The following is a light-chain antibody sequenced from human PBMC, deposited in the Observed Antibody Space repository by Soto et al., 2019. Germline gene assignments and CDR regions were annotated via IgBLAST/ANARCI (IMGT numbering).Light chain of an antibody. CDR1: QSVRSSY. J-gene: IGKJ1*01. Sequence: ESVLTQSPGTLSLPPGERATLSCRASQSVRSSYLAWYQQKPGQAPRLLIYGASNRAPGIPDRFSGSGSGTDFTLTISRLEPEDFAVYYCHQYANAPQTFGQGTKVEVK. CDR2: GAS. CDR3: HQYANAPQT. V-gene: IGKV3-20*01.